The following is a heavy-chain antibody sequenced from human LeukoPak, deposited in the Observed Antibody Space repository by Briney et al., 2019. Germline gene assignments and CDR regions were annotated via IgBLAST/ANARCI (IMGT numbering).Heavy chain of an antibody. Sequence: ASVKVSCKASGYTFTSYDINWVRQATGQGLEWMGWMNPNSGNTGYAQKFQGRVTMTRNTSISTAYMELSSLRSEDTAVYYCARYYDILTGYYPWDYYYYYGMDVWDQGTTVTVSS. CDR1: GYTFTSYD. CDR3: ARYYDILTGYYPWDYYYYYGMDV. D-gene: IGHD3-9*01. V-gene: IGHV1-8*01. J-gene: IGHJ6*02. CDR2: MNPNSGNT.